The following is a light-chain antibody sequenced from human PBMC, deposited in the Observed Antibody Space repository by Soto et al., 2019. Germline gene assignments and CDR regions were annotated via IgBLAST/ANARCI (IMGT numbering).Light chain of an antibody. J-gene: IGKJ1*01. V-gene: IGKV1-39*01. CDR2: SAS. Sequence: DIQMTQSPSSLSASVGDRVTITCRASQSISNYLNWYQQKPGKAPKLLIYSASSLQSGVPSRFRGSGSGTDFTLSISSLQPEDFATYYCQQSYSTPWTLGQGTKVE. CDR3: QQSYSTPWT. CDR1: QSISNY.